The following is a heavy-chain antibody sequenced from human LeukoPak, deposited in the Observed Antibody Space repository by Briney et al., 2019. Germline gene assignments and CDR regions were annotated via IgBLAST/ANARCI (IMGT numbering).Heavy chain of an antibody. CDR1: GLTLSDLY. D-gene: IGHD1-26*01. CDR3: ARAAGSYPLDY. V-gene: IGHV3-72*01. Sequence: GGSLRCSCAASGLTLSDLYMVWVRQAPGNGLEWVGRIRNKANSYTTEYAASVKGRFTISRDDSKNSLYLQMNSLKTEDTAVYYCARAAGSYPLDYWGQGTLVTVSS. CDR2: IRNKANSYTT. J-gene: IGHJ4*02.